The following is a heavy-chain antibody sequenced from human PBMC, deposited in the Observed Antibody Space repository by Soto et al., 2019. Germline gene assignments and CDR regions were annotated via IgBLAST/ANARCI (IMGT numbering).Heavy chain of an antibody. V-gene: IGHV4-59*11. CDR2: LFNSGNA. CDR3: ARMHRSDFWDSAQPYYYMDV. J-gene: IGHJ6*03. D-gene: IGHD3-3*01. CDR1: GVSINTQY. Sequence: QVQLHESGPGLVKPSETLSVTCTVSGVSINTQYWSWVRQPPGKGLEWIGSLFNSGNAKHNPSLNSPVTMSLDTSKSQFSVKLTSVSVADPGVYYCARMHRSDFWDSAQPYYYMDVWGKGATVTVSS.